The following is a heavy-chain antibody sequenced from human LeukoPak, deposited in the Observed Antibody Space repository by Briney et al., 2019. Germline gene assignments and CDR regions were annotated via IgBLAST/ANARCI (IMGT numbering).Heavy chain of an antibody. CDR3: AKDQDGDYRLDRPAFDI. CDR2: ISGSGGST. V-gene: IGHV3-23*01. D-gene: IGHD4-17*01. CDR1: GFTFSSYA. J-gene: IGHJ3*02. Sequence: GGSLRLSCAASGFTFSSYAMSWVRQAPGKGLEWVSAISGSGGSTYYADSVKGRFTISRDNSKNTLYLQMNSLRAEDTAVYYCAKDQDGDYRLDRPAFDIWGQGTMVAVSS.